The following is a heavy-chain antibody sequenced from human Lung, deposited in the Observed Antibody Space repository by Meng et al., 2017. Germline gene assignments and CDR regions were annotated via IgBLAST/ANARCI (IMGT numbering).Heavy chain of an antibody. CDR3: SGHVDY. CDR2: MKSNVDGGTV. J-gene: IGHJ4*01. V-gene: IGHV3-15*01. Sequence: EVQLGGFGGGFVKPGGSLRLSCAASGFTFSNAWMTWVRQAPGKGLEWIGRMKSNVDGGTVDYAAAVKGRFFISRDDSENTFYLQMNSLKTEDTAVYYCSGHVDYWGHGTLVTVSS. CDR1: GFTFSNAW.